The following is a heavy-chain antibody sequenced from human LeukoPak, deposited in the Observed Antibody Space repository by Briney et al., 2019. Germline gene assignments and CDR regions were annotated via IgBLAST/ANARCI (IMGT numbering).Heavy chain of an antibody. CDR1: GGSISSSSYY. J-gene: IGHJ3*01. CDR2: IYYSGST. Sequence: PSETLSLTCTVSGGSISSSSYYWGWIRQPPGKGLEWIGSIYYSGSTYYNPSLKSRVTISVDTSKNQFSLKLSSVTAADTAVYYCARSRAGDNFDAIELWGQGTMVTVSS. V-gene: IGHV4-39*01. D-gene: IGHD5-24*01. CDR3: ARSRAGDNFDAIEL.